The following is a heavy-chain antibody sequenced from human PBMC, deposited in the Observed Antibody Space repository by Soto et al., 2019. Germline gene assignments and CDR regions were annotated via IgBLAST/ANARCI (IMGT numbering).Heavy chain of an antibody. CDR3: ARGGYCGGSSCKYHYYGVDV. Sequence: PGGSLRLSCPPSGFSFSAYAMHWVRQAPGKGLEWVAVTSYDGGNTYYADSVKGRFTISRDNSKNTLFLQVNSLRAEDTAVYYCARGGYCGGSSCKYHYYGVDVWGQGTTVTVSS. V-gene: IGHV3-30-3*01. D-gene: IGHD2-15*01. CDR1: GFSFSAYA. J-gene: IGHJ6*02. CDR2: TSYDGGNT.